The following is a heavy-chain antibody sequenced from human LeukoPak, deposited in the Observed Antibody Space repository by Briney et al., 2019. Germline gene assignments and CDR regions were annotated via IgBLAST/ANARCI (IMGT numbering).Heavy chain of an antibody. J-gene: IGHJ4*02. V-gene: IGHV1-2*02. D-gene: IGHD4-11*01. CDR1: GYTFTGYY. CDR3: AKDGGTVTSYYFDS. Sequence: GASVKVSCKASGYTFTGYYMHWVRQAPGQGLEWMGWINPNRGGTNYAQKFQGRVTMTRDTSISTAYMELSRLRSDDTAVYYCAKDGGTVTSYYFDSWGLGTLVTVSS. CDR2: INPNRGGT.